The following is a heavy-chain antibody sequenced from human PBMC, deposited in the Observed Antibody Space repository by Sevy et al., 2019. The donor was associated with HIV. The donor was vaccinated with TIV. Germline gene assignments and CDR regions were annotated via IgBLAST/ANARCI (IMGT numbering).Heavy chain of an antibody. CDR2: INPHIGGT. CDR3: ARGDSLVVPPATVDY. J-gene: IGHJ4*02. V-gene: IGHV1-2*02. Sequence: ASVKVSCKASGYTFTDYYIHWVRQAPGQGLEWMGWINPHIGGTNFAQKFQGRVTMTRDTSISTAYLDLSRLRSDATAIYYCARGDSLVVPPATVDYWGQGTLVTVSS. D-gene: IGHD2-2*01. CDR1: GYTFTDYY.